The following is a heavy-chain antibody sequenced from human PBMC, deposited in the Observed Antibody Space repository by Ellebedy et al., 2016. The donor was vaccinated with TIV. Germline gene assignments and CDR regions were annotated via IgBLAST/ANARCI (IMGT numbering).Heavy chain of an antibody. V-gene: IGHV3-21*04. CDR3: ARAPLGYDWWPASPDL. J-gene: IGHJ4*02. D-gene: IGHD3-3*01. Sequence: GESLKISYASSGLTFSSHAMSWLLQSPEQGQEWVAYISSSSSNYGDIGYADVAPVRLTISRDNANTSLSLPMNSLGAEDTAIYYCARAPLGYDWWPASPDLWGQGTLVTVSS. CDR2: ISSSSSNYG. CDR1: GLTFSSHA.